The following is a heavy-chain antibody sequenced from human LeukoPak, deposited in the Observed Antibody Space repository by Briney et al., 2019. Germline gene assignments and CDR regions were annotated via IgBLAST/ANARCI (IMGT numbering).Heavy chain of an antibody. CDR3: ARTPLWFGEVDGFDI. D-gene: IGHD3-10*01. CDR2: IYSGGST. Sequence: AGSLSLTCAVSGFSVSSNYMSWVRHPPPRGLGWVSVIYSGGSTNYDNSVKDRLTISRDNAKNKLYLQMNSLRAEDTAAYYCARTPLWFGEVDGFDIWGQGTMVTVSS. V-gene: IGHV3-66*01. J-gene: IGHJ3*02. CDR1: GFSVSSNY.